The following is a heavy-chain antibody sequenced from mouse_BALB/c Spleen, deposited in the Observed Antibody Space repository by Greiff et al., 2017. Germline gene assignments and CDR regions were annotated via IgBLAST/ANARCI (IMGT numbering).Heavy chain of an antibody. Sequence: VQLQQSGAELVKPGASVKLSCKASGYTFTEYIIHWVKQRSGQGLEWIGWFYPGSGSIKYNEKFKDKATLTADKSSSTVYTELSRLTSEDSAVYFCARHERESTTATYYAMDYWGQGTSVTVSS. D-gene: IGHD1-2*01. CDR2: FYPGSGSI. CDR1: GYTFTEYI. V-gene: IGHV1-62-2*01. CDR3: ARHERESTTATYYAMDY. J-gene: IGHJ4*01.